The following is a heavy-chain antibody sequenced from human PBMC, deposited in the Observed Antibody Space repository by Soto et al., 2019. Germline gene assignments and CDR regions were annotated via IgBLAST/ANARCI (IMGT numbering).Heavy chain of an antibody. CDR3: ARLAYYGDYLGWFDP. J-gene: IGHJ5*02. CDR1: GGSISSSSYY. Sequence: SETLSLTCTVSGGSISSSSYYWGWIRQPPGKGLEWIGSIYYSGSTYYNPSLKSRVTISVDTSKNQFSLKLSSVTAADTAVYYCARLAYYGDYLGWFDPWGQGTLVTVSS. CDR2: IYYSGST. D-gene: IGHD4-17*01. V-gene: IGHV4-39*01.